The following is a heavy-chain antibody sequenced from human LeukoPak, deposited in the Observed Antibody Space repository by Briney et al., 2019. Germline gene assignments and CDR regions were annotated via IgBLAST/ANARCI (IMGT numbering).Heavy chain of an antibody. CDR2: IELDGSQK. Sequence: GGSLRLSCAASGFTFNNYWMSWVRQAPGKGLEWVANIELDGSQKYYVDSVKGRFTISRDNAKNSLYLQMNSLRAEDTAVYYCARDQVVVAATDYYYYGMDVWGQGTTVTVSS. CDR1: GFTFNNYW. CDR3: ARDQVVVAATDYYYYGMDV. V-gene: IGHV3-7*01. D-gene: IGHD2-15*01. J-gene: IGHJ6*02.